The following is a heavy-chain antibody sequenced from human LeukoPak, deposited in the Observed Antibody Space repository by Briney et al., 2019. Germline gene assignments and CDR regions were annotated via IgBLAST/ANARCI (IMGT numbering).Heavy chain of an antibody. CDR1: GGTLSSYA. D-gene: IGHD5-12*01. J-gene: IGHJ4*02. Sequence: ASVKVSCKASGGTLSSYAISWVRQAPGQGLEWMGGIIPIFGTANYAQKFQGRVTITADESTSTAYMELSSLRSEDTAVYYCARDGRYSGYDFEYWGQGTLVTVSS. CDR3: ARDGRYSGYDFEY. CDR2: IIPIFGTA. V-gene: IGHV1-69*13.